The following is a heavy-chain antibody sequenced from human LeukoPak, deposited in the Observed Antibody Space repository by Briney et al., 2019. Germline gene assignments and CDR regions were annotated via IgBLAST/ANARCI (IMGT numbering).Heavy chain of an antibody. D-gene: IGHD1-1*01. CDR2: ISAYNGNT. CDR1: GYTFTGYH. Sequence: ASVKVSCKASGYTFTGYHMHWVRQAPGQGLEWMGWISAYNGNTNYAQKLQGRVTMTTDTSTSTAYMELRSLRSDDTAVYYCARDLRGYRTGASTPFDYWGQGTLVTVSS. CDR3: ARDLRGYRTGASTPFDY. V-gene: IGHV1-18*04. J-gene: IGHJ4*02.